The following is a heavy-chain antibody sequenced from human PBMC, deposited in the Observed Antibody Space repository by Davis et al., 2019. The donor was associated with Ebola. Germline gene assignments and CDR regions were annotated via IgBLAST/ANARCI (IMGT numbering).Heavy chain of an antibody. V-gene: IGHV4-38-2*02. CDR3: ARGVSSVFQH. J-gene: IGHJ1*01. CDR2: IYHSGST. Sequence: SETLSLTCTVSGYSIGSGYYWGWMRQPPGKGLEWIGSIYHSGSTYYNPSLKIRVTISVDTSNNQFSLKLGSVTAADTAVYYCARGVSSVFQHWGQGTLVTVSS. D-gene: IGHD6-13*01. CDR1: GYSIGSGYY.